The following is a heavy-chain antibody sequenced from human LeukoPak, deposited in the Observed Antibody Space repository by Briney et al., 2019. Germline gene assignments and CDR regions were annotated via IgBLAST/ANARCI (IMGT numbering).Heavy chain of an antibody. J-gene: IGHJ6*02. V-gene: IGHV3-43D*03. CDR3: AKVKLGYYYYYGMDV. CDR2: ISWDGGSA. Sequence: PGGSLRLSCAASGFTFEDYAMHWVRQAPGKGLQWVSLISWDGGSAYYTDSVKGRFTISRDNSKNFLYLQMNSLRVEDTALYYCAKVKLGYYYYYGMDVWGRGTPVTVSS. D-gene: IGHD3-16*01. CDR1: GFTFEDYA.